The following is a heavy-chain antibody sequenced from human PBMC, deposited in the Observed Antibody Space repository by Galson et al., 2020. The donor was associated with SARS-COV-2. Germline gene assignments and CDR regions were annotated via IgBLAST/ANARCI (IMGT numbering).Heavy chain of an antibody. CDR2: FDPEDGET. V-gene: IGHV1-24*01. Sequence: ASVKVSCKVSGYTLTELSMHWVRQAPGKGLEWMGGFDPEDGETIYAQKFQGRVTMAEDTSTDTAYMELSSLRSEDTAVYYCATAKILGYYYYGMDVWGQGTTVTVSS. CDR1: GYTLTELS. CDR3: ATAKILGYYYYGMDV. D-gene: IGHD3-16*01. J-gene: IGHJ6*02.